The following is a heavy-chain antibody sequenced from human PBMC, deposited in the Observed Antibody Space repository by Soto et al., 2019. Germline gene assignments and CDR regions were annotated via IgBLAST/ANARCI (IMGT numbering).Heavy chain of an antibody. D-gene: IGHD1-20*01. J-gene: IGHJ4*02. CDR2: ISYDGSNK. Sequence: PGGSLRLSCAASGFTYSSYGMHWVRQAPGKGLEWVAVISYDGSNKYYADSVKGRFTVSRDNSRNTLDLQMSSLRAEDTAVYYCATVHNTSRSFNYWGRGTLVTVSS. CDR3: ATVHNTSRSFNY. CDR1: GFTYSSYG. V-gene: IGHV3-30*03.